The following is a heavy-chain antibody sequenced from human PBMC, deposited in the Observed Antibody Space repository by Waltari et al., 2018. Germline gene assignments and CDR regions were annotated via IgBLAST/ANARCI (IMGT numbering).Heavy chain of an antibody. CDR2: IIPILGIA. Sequence: QVQLVQSGAEVKKPGSSVRVSCKASGGTFSSYAISWVRQAPGQGLEWMGGIIPILGIANYAQKFQGRVTITADESTSTAYMELSSLRSEDTAVYYCARVGITGTTGDVYYYMDVWGKGTTVTVSS. J-gene: IGHJ6*03. CDR1: GGTFSSYA. V-gene: IGHV1-69*04. D-gene: IGHD1-7*01. CDR3: ARVGITGTTGDVYYYMDV.